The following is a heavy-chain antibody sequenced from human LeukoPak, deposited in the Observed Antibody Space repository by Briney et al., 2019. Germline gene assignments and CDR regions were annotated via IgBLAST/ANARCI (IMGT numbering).Heavy chain of an antibody. CDR2: IFPIFGIA. D-gene: IGHD6-13*01. Sequence: SVKVSCKDSGGTLSSYAISGVRPAPGRGLEWMGRIFPIFGIANYAQKFQGRVTITADKSTSTAYMELSSLRSEDTAVYYCARDSGIAAAGSSPFDYWGQGTLVTVSS. CDR1: GGTLSSYA. CDR3: ARDSGIAAAGSSPFDY. J-gene: IGHJ4*02. V-gene: IGHV1-69*04.